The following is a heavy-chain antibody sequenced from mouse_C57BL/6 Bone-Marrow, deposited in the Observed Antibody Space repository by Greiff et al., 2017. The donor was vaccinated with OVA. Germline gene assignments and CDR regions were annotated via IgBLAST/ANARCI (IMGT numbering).Heavy chain of an antibody. J-gene: IGHJ2*01. V-gene: IGHV5-6*01. Sequence: EVHLVESGGDLVKPGGSLKLSCAASGFTFSSYGMSWVRPTPDKRLEWVATISSGGSYTYYPDSVKGRFTISRDTAKNTLYLQMSSLKSEDTAMYYCARHRDYGSFFDYWGQGTTLTVSS. CDR3: ARHRDYGSFFDY. CDR1: GFTFSSYG. D-gene: IGHD1-1*01. CDR2: ISSGGSYT.